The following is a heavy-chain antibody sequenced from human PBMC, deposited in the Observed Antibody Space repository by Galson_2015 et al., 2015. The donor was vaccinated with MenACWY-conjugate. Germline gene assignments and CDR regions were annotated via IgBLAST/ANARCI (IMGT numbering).Heavy chain of an antibody. CDR2: IKSKTDGGTT. CDR3: TTGGGPDMIVVVRNYYYYGMDV. D-gene: IGHD3-22*01. J-gene: IGHJ6*02. V-gene: IGHV3-15*01. CDR1: GFTFSNAW. Sequence: SLRLSCAASGFTFSNAWMSWVRQAPGKGLEWVGRIKSKTDGGTTDYAAPVKGRFTISRDDSKNTLYLQMNSLKTEDTAVYYCTTGGGPDMIVVVRNYYYYGMDVWGQGTTVTVSS.